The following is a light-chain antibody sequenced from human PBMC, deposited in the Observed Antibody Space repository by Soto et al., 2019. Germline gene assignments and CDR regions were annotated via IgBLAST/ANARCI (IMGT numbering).Light chain of an antibody. Sequence: DMVMTQSPATLSVSPGERAPLSCRASQSVSSSLAWYQQKPGRSPRILIYGASTRAIGIPARFSGSGSGTEFTLTISSLQSEDFAVYYCLQYNNWWTFGQGTKVDIK. CDR3: LQYNNWWT. CDR1: QSVSSS. J-gene: IGKJ1*01. CDR2: GAS. V-gene: IGKV3-15*01.